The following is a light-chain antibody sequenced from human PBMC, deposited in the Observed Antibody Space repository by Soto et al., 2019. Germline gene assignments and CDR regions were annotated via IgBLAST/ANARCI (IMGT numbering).Light chain of an antibody. CDR2: GNS. CDR3: QSYDSILSVV. CDR1: SSNIGAGYD. V-gene: IGLV1-40*01. J-gene: IGLJ2*01. Sequence: QSVLTQPPSVSGAPGQRVTISRTGSSSNIGAGYDVHWYQQLPGTAPKLLIYGNSNRPSGVPDRFSGSKSGTSASLAITGLQAEDEADYYCQSYDSILSVVFGGGTQLTVL.